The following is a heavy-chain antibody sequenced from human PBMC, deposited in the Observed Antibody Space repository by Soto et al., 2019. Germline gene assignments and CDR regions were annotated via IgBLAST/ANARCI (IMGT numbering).Heavy chain of an antibody. Sequence: SATLSLTCAVYGGSFSGYYWSWIRQPPGKGLEWIGEINHSGSTNYNPSLKSRVTISVDTSKNQFSLKLSSVTAADTAVYYCARTRKTYYYDSSGYYSHYYYGMDVWGQGTTVTDSS. CDR1: GGSFSGYY. V-gene: IGHV4-34*01. CDR2: INHSGST. CDR3: ARTRKTYYYDSSGYYSHYYYGMDV. D-gene: IGHD3-22*01. J-gene: IGHJ6*02.